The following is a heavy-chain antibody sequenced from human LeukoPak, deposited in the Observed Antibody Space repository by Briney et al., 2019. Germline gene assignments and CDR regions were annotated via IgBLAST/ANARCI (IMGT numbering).Heavy chain of an antibody. CDR3: AREDHPALWSGYPPYYYGMDV. J-gene: IGHJ6*02. Sequence: GSLRLSCAASGFTFSSYGMHWVRQAPGKGLEWVAVIWYDGSNKYYADSVKGRFTISRDNSKNTLYLQMNSLRAEDTAVYYCAREDHPALWSGYPPYYYGMDVWGQGTTVTVSS. D-gene: IGHD3-3*01. CDR2: IWYDGSNK. CDR1: GFTFSSYG. V-gene: IGHV3-33*01.